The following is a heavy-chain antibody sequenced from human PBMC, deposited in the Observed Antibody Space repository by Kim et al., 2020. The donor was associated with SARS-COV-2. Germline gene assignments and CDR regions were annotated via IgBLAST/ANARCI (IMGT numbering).Heavy chain of an antibody. V-gene: IGHV1-2*02. D-gene: IGHD1-7*01. CDR3: ARDRGAGTTKNWFDP. J-gene: IGHJ5*02. Sequence: KFQGRVTMTRDTSISTAYMELSRLRSDDTAVYYCARDRGAGTTKNWFDPWGQGTLVTVSS.